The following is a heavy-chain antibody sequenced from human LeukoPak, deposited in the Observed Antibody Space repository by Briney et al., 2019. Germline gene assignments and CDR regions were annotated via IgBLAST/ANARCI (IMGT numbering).Heavy chain of an antibody. CDR1: GFTFSSYW. J-gene: IGHJ3*02. D-gene: IGHD2-8*01. CDR2: INSDGSST. Sequence: GGSLRLSCAVSGFTFSSYWMHWVRQAPGKGLVWVSRINSDGSSTSYADSVKGRFTISRGNAKNTLYLQMNSLRADDTAVYYCARVQGHPPNGLDIWGQGTMVTVSS. CDR3: ARVQGHPPNGLDI. V-gene: IGHV3-74*01.